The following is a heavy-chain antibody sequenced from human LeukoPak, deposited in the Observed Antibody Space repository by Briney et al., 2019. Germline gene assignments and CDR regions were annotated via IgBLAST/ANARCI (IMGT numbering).Heavy chain of an antibody. D-gene: IGHD7-27*01. CDR1: GFTFGTYG. CDR3: ARELVSLGTGYFDL. CDR2: ITGSSTWT. J-gene: IGHJ2*01. Sequence: GGSLRLSCEASGFTFGTYGMTWVRQAPGKGPEWVSGITGSSTWTYYADSVKGRFTISRDNSKNTLQLQMHSLRAEDTAIYYCARELVSLGTGYFDLWGRGTLVTVSS. V-gene: IGHV3-23*01.